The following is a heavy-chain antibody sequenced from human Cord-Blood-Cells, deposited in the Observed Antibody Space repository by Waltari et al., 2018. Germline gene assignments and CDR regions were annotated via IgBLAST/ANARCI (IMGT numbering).Heavy chain of an antibody. Sequence: QMQLVQSGPEVKKPGTSVKVSCKASGFTFTSSAVPWVRPARGQRLEWIGWIVVGSGNTNYAQKFQERVTITRDMSTSTAYMELSSLRSEDTAVYYCAASRFYTDFWSGPDYWGQGTLVTVSS. CDR3: AASRFYTDFWSGPDY. V-gene: IGHV1-58*01. J-gene: IGHJ4*02. CDR1: GFTFTSSA. CDR2: IVVGSGNT. D-gene: IGHD3-3*01.